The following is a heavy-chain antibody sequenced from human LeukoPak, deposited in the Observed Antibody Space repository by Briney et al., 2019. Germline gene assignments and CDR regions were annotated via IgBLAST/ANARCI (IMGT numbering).Heavy chain of an antibody. CDR3: ARDRGNYYDSSGYSDY. CDR1: GFTFSSYS. Sequence: GGSLRLSCAASGFTFSSYSMNWVRQAPGKGLEWVSSISSSSSYIYYADSVKGRFTISRDNAKNSLYLQMNSLRGEDTAVYYCARDRGNYYDSSGYSDYWGQGTLVTVSS. D-gene: IGHD3-22*01. V-gene: IGHV3-21*01. CDR2: ISSSSSYI. J-gene: IGHJ4*02.